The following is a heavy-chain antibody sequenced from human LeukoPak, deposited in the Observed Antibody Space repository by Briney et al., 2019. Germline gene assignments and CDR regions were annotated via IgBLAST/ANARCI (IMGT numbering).Heavy chain of an antibody. J-gene: IGHJ4*02. CDR1: GFTFSSNY. CDR2: IYSGGST. Sequence: PGGSLRLSCAASGFTFSSNYMSWVRQAPGKGLEWVSVIYSGGSTYYADSVKGRFTISRDNSKSTLYIQMNSLRAEDTAGYYCARAKPKNMVRGLIMRRESRYYFDYWGQGTLVTVSS. CDR3: ARAKPKNMVRGLIMRRESRYYFDY. D-gene: IGHD3-10*01. V-gene: IGHV3-53*01.